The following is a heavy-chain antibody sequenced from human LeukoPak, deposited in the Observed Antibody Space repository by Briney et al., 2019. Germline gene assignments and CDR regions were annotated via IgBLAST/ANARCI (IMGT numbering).Heavy chain of an antibody. D-gene: IGHD4-17*01. CDR3: ARGSGPGVTTIDS. CDR1: GFTFSNYD. Sequence: GGSLRLSCAASGFTFSNYDMHWVRQAPGKGLEWASAFHTDGDTYYLDSVKSRFTISREDAKNSLYLQMNTLRAGDTAVYYCARGSGPGVTTIDSWGQGTLVIVSS. CDR2: FHTDGDT. V-gene: IGHV3-13*01. J-gene: IGHJ4*02.